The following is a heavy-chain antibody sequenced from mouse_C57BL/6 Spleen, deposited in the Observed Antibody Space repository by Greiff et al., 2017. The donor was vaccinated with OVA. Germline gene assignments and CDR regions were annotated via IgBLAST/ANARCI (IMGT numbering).Heavy chain of an antibody. D-gene: IGHD2-4*01. CDR3: ARGGFYYDYPDY. Sequence: DVKLQESGPGLVKPSQSLSLTCSVTGYSITSGYYWNWIRQFPGNKLEWMGYISYDGSNNYNPSLKNRISITRDTSKNQFFLKLNSVTTEDTATYYCARGGFYYDYPDYWGQGTTLTVSS. V-gene: IGHV3-6*01. CDR2: ISYDGSN. CDR1: GYSITSGYY. J-gene: IGHJ2*01.